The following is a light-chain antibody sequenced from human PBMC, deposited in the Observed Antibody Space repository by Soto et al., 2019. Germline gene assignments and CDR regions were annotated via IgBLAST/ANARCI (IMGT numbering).Light chain of an antibody. CDR3: QQRSNWPPIT. Sequence: EIVMTQSPGTLSLSPGERVTLSCRASQSVGSSRLAWYQQKPGQAPRLLIYDASNRATGIPARFSGSGSGTDFTLTISSLEPEDFAVYYCQQRSNWPPITFGQGTRLEIK. J-gene: IGKJ5*01. CDR2: DAS. CDR1: QSVGSSR. V-gene: IGKV3-11*01.